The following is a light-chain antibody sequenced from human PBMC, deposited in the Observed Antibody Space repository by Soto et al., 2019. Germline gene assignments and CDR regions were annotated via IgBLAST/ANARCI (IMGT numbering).Light chain of an antibody. CDR1: QSVSSY. J-gene: IGKJ3*01. Sequence: EIVMTQSPATLSVSPGERATLSCRASQSVSSYLAWYQQKPGQAPRLLIYGASTRATGIPARFSGSGSGTDFTLTISSLQPEDVATYYCQKYNSAPFTFGPGTKVDIK. CDR2: GAS. CDR3: QKYNSAPFT. V-gene: IGKV3-15*01.